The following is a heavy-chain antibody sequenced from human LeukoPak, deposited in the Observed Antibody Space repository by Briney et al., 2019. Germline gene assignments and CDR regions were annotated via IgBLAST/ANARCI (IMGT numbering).Heavy chain of an antibody. Sequence: SETLSLTCTVSGGSIGSSSYYWGWIRQPPGKGLEWIGSIYYSGSTYYNPSLKSRVTISVDTSKNQFSLKLSSVTAADTAVYYCARVYGDSKIFDYWGQGTLVTVSS. J-gene: IGHJ4*02. V-gene: IGHV4-39*07. D-gene: IGHD4-17*01. CDR1: GGSIGSSSYY. CDR2: IYYSGST. CDR3: ARVYGDSKIFDY.